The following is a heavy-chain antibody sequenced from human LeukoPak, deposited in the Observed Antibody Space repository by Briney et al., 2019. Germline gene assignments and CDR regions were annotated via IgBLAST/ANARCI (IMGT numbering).Heavy chain of an antibody. D-gene: IGHD3-3*01. J-gene: IGHJ5*02. CDR2: INHSGST. V-gene: IGHV4-34*01. CDR3: ARGRGLEWLPFNWFDP. CDR1: GGSFSGYY. Sequence: PSETLSLTCAVYGGSFSGYYWSWIRQPPGKGLEWIGEINHSGSTNYNPSLKSRVTISVDTSKNQFSLKLSSVTAADTAVYYCARGRGLEWLPFNWFDPWGQGTLVTVSS.